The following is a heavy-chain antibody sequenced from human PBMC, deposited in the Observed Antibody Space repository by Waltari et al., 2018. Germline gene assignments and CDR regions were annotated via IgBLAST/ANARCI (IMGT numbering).Heavy chain of an antibody. CDR2: INHSGST. CDR3: ARAWISLILGATSAFDI. J-gene: IGHJ3*02. Sequence: VQLQQWGAGLLKPSETLSLTCAVYGGSFSGYYWSWIRQPPGKGLEWIGEINHSGSTNYNPSLKSRVTRSVDTAKNQFSLKLSSVTAADTAVYYCARAWISLILGATSAFDIWGQVTMVTVS. CDR1: GGSFSGYY. D-gene: IGHD1-26*01. V-gene: IGHV4-34*01.